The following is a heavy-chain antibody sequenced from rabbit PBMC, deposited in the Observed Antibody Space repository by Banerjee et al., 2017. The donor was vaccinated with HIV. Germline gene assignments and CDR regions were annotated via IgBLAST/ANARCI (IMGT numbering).Heavy chain of an antibody. CDR2: INSNTGNT. J-gene: IGHJ3*01. CDR1: GFSFSSAYD. CDR3: ARGFDYSGYGDATYWSL. D-gene: IGHD6-1*01. Sequence: QSLEESGGDLVKPGASLTLTCTASGFSFSSAYDMCWVRQAPGKGLEWIACINSNTGNTVYASWAKGPFTISKTSSTTATLQMTSLTAADTATYFCARGFDYSGYGDATYWSLWGQGTLVTV. V-gene: IGHV1S40*01.